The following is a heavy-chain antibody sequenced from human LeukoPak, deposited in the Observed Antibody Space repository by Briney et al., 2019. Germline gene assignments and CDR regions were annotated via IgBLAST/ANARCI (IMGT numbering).Heavy chain of an antibody. D-gene: IGHD6-13*01. CDR2: IYYSGST. CDR1: GGSISSYY. CDR3: ARHICWGIAASGWFDS. Sequence: SETLSLTCTVPGGSISSYYWSWIRQPPGKGLEWIGYIYYSGSTNYNPSLKSRVTISLDSSKNKFCLELSSVTAGDTAVYYCARHICWGIAASGWFDSGGQGTRVTV. V-gene: IGHV4-59*08. J-gene: IGHJ5*01.